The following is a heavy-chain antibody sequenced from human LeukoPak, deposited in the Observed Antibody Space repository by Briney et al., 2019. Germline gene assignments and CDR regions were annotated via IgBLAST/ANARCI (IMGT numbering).Heavy chain of an antibody. CDR2: MSGRGSTI. D-gene: IGHD7-27*01. Sequence: PGGSLRPSCAASGFIFSDYYMTWIRQAPGKGLEWVSHMSGRGSTIYYADSVKGRFTVSRDNAHNSLHLQMNNLRAEDTAIYYCVRDNWGFDSWGHGTLVTVSS. J-gene: IGHJ4*01. V-gene: IGHV3-11*01. CDR1: GFIFSDYY. CDR3: VRDNWGFDS.